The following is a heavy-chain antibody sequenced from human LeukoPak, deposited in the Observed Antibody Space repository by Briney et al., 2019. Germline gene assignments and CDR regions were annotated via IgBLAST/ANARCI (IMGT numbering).Heavy chain of an antibody. CDR1: GYTFTSFH. V-gene: IGHV1-46*01. CDR2: INASGGAR. Sequence: ASVKVSCKASGYTFTSFHMHWVRQAPGQGLEWMGIINASGGARSYAQKFQGRVTMTRDTSTRTVYMGLSSLRSEETAVYYCARGGIAASGASDIWGQGTMVTVSS. D-gene: IGHD6-13*01. CDR3: ARGGIAASGASDI. J-gene: IGHJ3*02.